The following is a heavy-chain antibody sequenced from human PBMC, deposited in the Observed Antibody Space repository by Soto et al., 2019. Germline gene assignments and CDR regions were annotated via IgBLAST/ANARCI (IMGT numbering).Heavy chain of an antibody. V-gene: IGHV4-39*01. CDR2: IYYSERTSYNSGST. Sequence: SETLSLTCTVSGDSMTSSSYYWCWIRQPPGKGLEWIGSIYYSERTSYNSGSTYYSPSLKSRVTISGDTSKSQFSLKLSSVTAADTAVYYCARHIRNQFDPWGQGTLVTVSS. CDR3: ARHIRNQFDP. CDR1: GDSMTSSSYY. J-gene: IGHJ5*02.